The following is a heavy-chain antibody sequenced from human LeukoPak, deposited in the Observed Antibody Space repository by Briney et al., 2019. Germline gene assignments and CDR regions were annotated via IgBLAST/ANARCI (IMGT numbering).Heavy chain of an antibody. CDR3: ARGGPTYYDFWIPGGDY. CDR1: GFTFRGYA. J-gene: IGHJ4*02. V-gene: IGHV3-23*01. D-gene: IGHD3-3*01. Sequence: GGSLRLSCEASGFTFRGYAMTWVRQAPGKGLEWVSAISGSGAKTYYADSVKGRFTISRDNSKNTLYLQMNSLRAEDTAVYYCARGGPTYYDFWIPGGDYWGQGTLVTVSS. CDR2: ISGSGAKT.